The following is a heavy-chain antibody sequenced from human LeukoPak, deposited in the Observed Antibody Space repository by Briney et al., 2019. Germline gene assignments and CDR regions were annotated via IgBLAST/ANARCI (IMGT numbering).Heavy chain of an antibody. Sequence: SETLSLTCTVSGGSISSSSYYWGWIRQPPGKGLEWIGNIYYGGSTYYNPSLKSRVTISVDTSKNQFSLRLSSVTAADTAVYYCARGQGIFTGYPFDYWGQGILVTVSS. J-gene: IGHJ4*02. D-gene: IGHD3-9*01. CDR2: IYYGGST. CDR1: GGSISSSSYY. V-gene: IGHV4-39*07. CDR3: ARGQGIFTGYPFDY.